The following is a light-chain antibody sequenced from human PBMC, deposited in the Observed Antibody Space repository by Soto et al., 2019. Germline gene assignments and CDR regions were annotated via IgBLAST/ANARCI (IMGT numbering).Light chain of an antibody. CDR2: GVS. J-gene: IGLJ1*01. CDR3: YSSRSSSSTFYF. CDR1: SSDIGGSNY. Sequence: QSALTQPASVSGSPGQSITISCAGTSSDIGGSNYVSWYQQHPGKAPKLLIYGVSNRPSGFSKRISGSKSGNTASLTISGSQAEDEVYYFCYSSRSSSSTFYFFGTVPKLTLL. V-gene: IGLV2-14*03.